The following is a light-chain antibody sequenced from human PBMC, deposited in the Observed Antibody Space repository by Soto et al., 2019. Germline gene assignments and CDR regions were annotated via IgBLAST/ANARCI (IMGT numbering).Light chain of an antibody. CDR1: QSISRW. V-gene: IGKV1-5*01. J-gene: IGKJ5*01. CDR3: QQLNYWPRIT. CDR2: DAY. Sequence: IQMTQSPSTLSASVGDRVPITCRASQSISRWLAWYQQKPGKAPKLLIFDAYNLESGVPSRFSGSGSGTEFTLTISSLQSEDFAVYYCQQLNYWPRITFGQGTRLEIK.